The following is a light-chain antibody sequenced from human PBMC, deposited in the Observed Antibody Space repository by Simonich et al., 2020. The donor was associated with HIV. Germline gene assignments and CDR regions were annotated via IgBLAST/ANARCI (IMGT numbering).Light chain of an antibody. CDR1: SSDVGGYNY. J-gene: IGLJ2*01. V-gene: IGLV2-14*03. Sequence: QSALTQPASVSGSPGQSITISCTGTSSDVGGYNYVSWYQHHPGKAPKLMIYDVRKRPAGVASRFSGSKSGNTASLTSSGLQAEDESDYYCSSYTSGPTYVVFGGGTKLTVL. CDR2: DVR. CDR3: SSYTSGPTYVV.